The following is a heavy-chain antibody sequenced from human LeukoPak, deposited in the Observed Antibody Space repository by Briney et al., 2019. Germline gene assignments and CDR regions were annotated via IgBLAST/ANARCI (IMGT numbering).Heavy chain of an antibody. J-gene: IGHJ4*02. CDR3: AREIGGGPYDY. D-gene: IGHD2/OR15-2a*01. V-gene: IGHV1-69*04. CDR1: GGSFSNDA. CDR2: IVPVLGFT. Sequence: GASVKVSCKASGGSFSNDAITWVRQAPGQGLEWMGRIVPVLGFTNFPQRFEGRVTLTADTSTTTAYMELSSLTSDDTAVYYCAREIGGGPYDYWGQGTLVTVSS.